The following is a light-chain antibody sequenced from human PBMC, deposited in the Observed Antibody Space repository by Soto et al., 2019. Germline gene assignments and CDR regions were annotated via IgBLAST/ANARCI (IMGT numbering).Light chain of an antibody. Sequence: DIQMTQSPSSLSASVGDRVTITCRASQSISSYLNWYQQKPGKAPKLLIYAASSLHSGVPSRFSGSGSATDFTLTISSLQPEDFATYYCQQSYSTPWTFGQGTKVEIK. V-gene: IGKV1-39*01. CDR3: QQSYSTPWT. J-gene: IGKJ1*01. CDR1: QSISSY. CDR2: AAS.